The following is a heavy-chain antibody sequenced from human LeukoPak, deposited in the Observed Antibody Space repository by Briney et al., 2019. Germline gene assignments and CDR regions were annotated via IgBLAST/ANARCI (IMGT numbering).Heavy chain of an antibody. CDR1: GFTFSDYY. CDR2: ISEGGDTI. CDR3: ARDEVDILTGEGYLYYMDV. D-gene: IGHD3-9*01. V-gene: IGHV3-11*04. J-gene: IGHJ6*03. Sequence: GGCLSLACAASGFTFSDYYMSWIRQAPGKGLEWLSHISEGGDTIFYADSVKGRFTISRDNLKNSLYLHMNSLRADDTGIYYCARDEVDILTGEGYLYYMDVWGKGNSVSVSS.